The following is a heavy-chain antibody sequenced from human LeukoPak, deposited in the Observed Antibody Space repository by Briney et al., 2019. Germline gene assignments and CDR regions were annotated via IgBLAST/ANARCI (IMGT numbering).Heavy chain of an antibody. Sequence: QREGFLRFSCAASGSTISRYWMHLVREAPRKGLEWVSRVNGDGSTTTYADSVKGRFTISRDNAKNTLYLQMNSLRVEDTAVYFCAVKGGYNDLDAPFDYWGPGTLVTVSS. CDR1: GSTISRYW. D-gene: IGHD5-12*01. V-gene: IGHV3-74*01. CDR3: AVKGGYNDLDAPFDY. CDR2: VNGDGSTT. J-gene: IGHJ4*02.